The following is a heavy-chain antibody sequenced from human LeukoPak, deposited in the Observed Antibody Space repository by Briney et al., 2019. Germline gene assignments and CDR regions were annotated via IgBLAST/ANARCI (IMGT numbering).Heavy chain of an antibody. CDR3: TRAASSGPLFTYHMDV. J-gene: IGHJ6*03. D-gene: IGHD3-22*01. CDR1: GGSFSGYY. CDR2: IYTSGST. Sequence: PSETLSLTCAVYGGSFSGYYWSWLRQPAGKGLEWIGRIYTSGSTNYNPSLKSRVTMSVDTSKNQFPLKLTSVTAADTAVYYCTRAASSGPLFTYHMDVWGKGTTVTVSS. V-gene: IGHV4-59*10.